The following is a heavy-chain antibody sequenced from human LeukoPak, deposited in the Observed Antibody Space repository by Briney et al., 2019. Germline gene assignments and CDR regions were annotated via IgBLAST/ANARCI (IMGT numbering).Heavy chain of an antibody. CDR1: GFTISSYS. V-gene: IGHV3-48*04. D-gene: IGHD3-9*01. CDR3: ASNAESILTGYFHEGYFDY. Sequence: GSLRLSCAASGFTISSYSMKWVRQAPGKGLEWVSYISSSSSTIYYADSVKGRFTISRDNAKNSLYLQMNSLRAEDTAVYYCASNAESILTGYFHEGYFDYWGQGTLVTVSS. CDR2: ISSSSSTI. J-gene: IGHJ4*02.